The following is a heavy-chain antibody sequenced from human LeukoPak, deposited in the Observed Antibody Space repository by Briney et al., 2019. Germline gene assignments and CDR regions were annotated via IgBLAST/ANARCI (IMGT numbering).Heavy chain of an antibody. Sequence: GGSLRLSCGPPSETSVHWVRQAPGEGLEWVAFASGETGNDFYADTVKGRFTISKDNSENTVVLQITTLTSEDPAVYYCAKSRLFGPRGLDVWGQGTTVFVSS. CDR1: PSETS. CDR2: ASGETGND. CDR3: AKSRLFGPRGLDV. J-gene: IGHJ6*02. V-gene: IGHV3-30*18. D-gene: IGHD3-22*01.